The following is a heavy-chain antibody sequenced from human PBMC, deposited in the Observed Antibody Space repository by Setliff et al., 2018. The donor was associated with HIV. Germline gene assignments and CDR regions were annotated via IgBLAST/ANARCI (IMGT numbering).Heavy chain of an antibody. V-gene: IGHV3-48*02. CDR1: GFNFKTYG. CDR3: ASEAWTSYRSSSGYYYYYMDV. Sequence: GGSLRLSCAASGFNFKTYGMTWVRQAPGKGLDWVAHIGSSNHGIHYTASVQGRFTVSRDNANNLLFLQMNNLRDEDTAVYYCASEAWTSYRSSSGYYYYYMDVWGKGTTVTVSS. D-gene: IGHD6-6*01. CDR2: IGSSNHGI. J-gene: IGHJ6*03.